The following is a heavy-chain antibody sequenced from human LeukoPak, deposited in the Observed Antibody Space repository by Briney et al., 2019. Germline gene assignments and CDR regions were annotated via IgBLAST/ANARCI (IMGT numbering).Heavy chain of an antibody. CDR1: GFTFSSYA. J-gene: IGHJ4*02. Sequence: GGSLRLSCAASGFTFSSYAMSWVRQAPGKGLEWVSAISGSGGSTCYADSVKGRFTISRDNSKNTLYLQMNSLRAEDTAVYYCAKDGSDCSGGSCYHYFDYWGQGTLVTVSS. CDR2: ISGSGGST. CDR3: AKDGSDCSGGSCYHYFDY. V-gene: IGHV3-23*01. D-gene: IGHD2-15*01.